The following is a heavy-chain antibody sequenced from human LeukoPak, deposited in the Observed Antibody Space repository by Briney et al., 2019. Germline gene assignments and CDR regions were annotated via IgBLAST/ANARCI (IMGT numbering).Heavy chain of an antibody. Sequence: ASVKVSCKASGYSFINSGMSWVRQAPGQGLEWMGWISTYNANTKYAQNLQGRVTMTTDTSTSTAYMELRGLRSDDTAVYYCARESSPSGWYYYWGQGTLVTVSS. CDR2: ISTYNANT. CDR1: GYSFINSG. V-gene: IGHV1-18*01. D-gene: IGHD6-19*01. CDR3: ARESSPSGWYYY. J-gene: IGHJ4*02.